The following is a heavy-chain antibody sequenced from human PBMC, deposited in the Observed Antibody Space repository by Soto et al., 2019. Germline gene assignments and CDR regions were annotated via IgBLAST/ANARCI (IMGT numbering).Heavy chain of an antibody. Sequence: QMQLVESGGGVVQPGTSLRLSCAASGFTFSNYAIHWVRQAPGKGLEWVAVIWYDGGNKYYADSVKGRFTISRDNSKNTLYLQMVSLRAEVTAVDYCARRSGSHGPGAFGIGGQGTMVAVSS. CDR2: IWYDGGNK. CDR1: GFTFSNYA. D-gene: IGHD1-26*01. V-gene: IGHV3-33*01. J-gene: IGHJ3*02. CDR3: ARRSGSHGPGAFGI.